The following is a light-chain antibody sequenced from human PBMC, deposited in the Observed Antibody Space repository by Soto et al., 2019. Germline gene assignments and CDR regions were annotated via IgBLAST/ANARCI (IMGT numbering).Light chain of an antibody. CDR2: EVS. CDR3: NSYTSSGTYV. V-gene: IGLV2-18*02. J-gene: IGLJ1*01. CDR1: SSDVGSYNR. Sequence: QSVLTQPPSVSGSPGQSVTISCTGTSSDVGSYNRVSWYQQPPGTAPRLMIYEVSNRPSGVPDRFSGSKSGNTASLTISGLQAEDEADYYCNSYTSSGTYVSGTGTKVTVL.